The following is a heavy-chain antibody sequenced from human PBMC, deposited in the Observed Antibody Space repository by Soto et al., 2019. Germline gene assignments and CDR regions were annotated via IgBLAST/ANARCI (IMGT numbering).Heavy chain of an antibody. J-gene: IGHJ6*02. CDR1: VSTFTSYA. V-gene: IGHV1-69*13. CDR2: IIPIPGTA. D-gene: IGHD2-2*01. CDR3: ARSHGSSSILERYYYYYYGMDV. Sequence: SVKVSCKASVSTFTSYAITWVRQAPGQGLEWMGGIIPIPGTANYAQKFQGRVTITADESTSTAYMKLSSLRSEDPAVYYCARSHGSSSILERYYYYYYGMDVWGQGTTVTVSS.